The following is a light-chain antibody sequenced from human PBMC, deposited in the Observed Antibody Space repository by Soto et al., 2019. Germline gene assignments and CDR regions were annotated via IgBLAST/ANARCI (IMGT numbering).Light chain of an antibody. J-gene: IGKJ1*01. CDR1: QSVDRY. V-gene: IGKV3-15*01. CDR2: HTS. CDR3: HQYSNTFRT. Sequence: EIVLTQSPGTLSLSPGERSTLSCRASQSVDRYLAWYQQKPGQAPRLLIHHTSTRATGVPARFSGSGSGTEFTLTISNLQAEDSAVYYCHQYSNTFRTFGQGTTGDIK.